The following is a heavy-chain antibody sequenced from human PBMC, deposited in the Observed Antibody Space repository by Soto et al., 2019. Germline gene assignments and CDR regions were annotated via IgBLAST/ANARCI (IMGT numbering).Heavy chain of an antibody. D-gene: IGHD3-10*01. Sequence: QGKLVQSGPEVKKPGASVKVSCTASGSSFSGYDITWVRQAPGQGLEWLGWVSTSIRSTMSAEKLQGRLTLTTDTSTSTVYMQLRGLTSDDTAVYYCARDSGAAHDEEDALDNWGQGTMVSVSS. CDR1: GSSFSGYD. J-gene: IGHJ3*02. CDR3: ARDSGAAHDEEDALDN. CDR2: VSTSIRST. V-gene: IGHV1-18*04.